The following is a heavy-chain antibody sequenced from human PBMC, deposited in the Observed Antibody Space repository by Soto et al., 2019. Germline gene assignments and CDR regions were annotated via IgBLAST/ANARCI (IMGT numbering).Heavy chain of an antibody. V-gene: IGHV3-9*01. CDR1: GFTFDDYA. D-gene: IGHD3-16*01. Sequence: PGGSLRLSCAASGFTFDDYAMHWVRQAPGKGLEWVSGISWNSGSIGYADSAKGRFTISRDNAKNSLYLQMNSLRAEDTALYYCAKDMRFQGYYYGMDVWGQGTTVTVSS. CDR3: AKDMRFQGYYYGMDV. J-gene: IGHJ6*02. CDR2: ISWNSGSI.